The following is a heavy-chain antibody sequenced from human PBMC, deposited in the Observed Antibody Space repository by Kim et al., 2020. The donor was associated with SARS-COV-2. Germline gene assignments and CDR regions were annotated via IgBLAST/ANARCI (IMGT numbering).Heavy chain of an antibody. D-gene: IGHD6-19*01. V-gene: IGHV4-34*01. Sequence: SETLSLTCAVYGGSFSGYYWRWIRQPPGKGLEWVGEINHSGSTNYNPSLKSRVTISVDTTKNQISLKLSSVTAADAAAYYCARAGRQWLVRPLFYYFDY. CDR1: GGSFSGYY. CDR2: INHSGST. CDR3: ARAGRQWLVRPLFYYFDY. J-gene: IGHJ4*01.